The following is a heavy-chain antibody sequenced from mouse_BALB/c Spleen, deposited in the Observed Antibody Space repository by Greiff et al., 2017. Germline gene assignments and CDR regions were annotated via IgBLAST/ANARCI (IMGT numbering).Heavy chain of an antibody. V-gene: IGHV1S81*02. CDR1: GYTFTSYW. CDR2: INPSNGRT. J-gene: IGHJ3*01. CDR3: AREGMNDYDGRRFAY. D-gene: IGHD2-4*01. Sequence: QVQLKQPGAELVKPGASVKLSCKASGYTFTSYWMHWVKQRPGQGLEWIGEINPSNGRTNYNEKFKSKATLTVDKSSSTAYMQLSSLTSEDSAVYYCAREGMNDYDGRRFAYWGQGTLVTVSA.